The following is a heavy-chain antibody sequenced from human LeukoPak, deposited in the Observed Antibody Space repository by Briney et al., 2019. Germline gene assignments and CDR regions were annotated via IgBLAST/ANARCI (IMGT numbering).Heavy chain of an antibody. CDR1: GFTFSDYY. J-gene: IGHJ4*02. CDR3: ARDLLTDSSGYYY. CDR2: ISSSGSTI. D-gene: IGHD3-22*01. Sequence: GGSLRLSCAASGFTFSDYYMSWIRQAPGKGLEWVSYISSSGSTIYYADSVKGRFTTSRDNAKNSLYLQMNSLRAEDTAVYYCARDLLTDSSGYYYWGQGTLVTVSS. V-gene: IGHV3-11*01.